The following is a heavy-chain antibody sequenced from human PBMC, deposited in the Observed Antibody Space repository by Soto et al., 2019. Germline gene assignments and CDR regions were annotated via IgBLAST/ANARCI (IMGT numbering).Heavy chain of an antibody. V-gene: IGHV1-69*13. Sequence: ASVKVSCKASGGTFSSYAISWVLQAPGQGLEWMGGIIPIFGTANYAQKFQGRVTITADESTSTAYMELSSLRSEDTAVYYCARDRDSSGWYEREEVYYYYGMDVWGQGTTVTVSS. CDR2: IIPIFGTA. CDR1: GGTFSSYA. D-gene: IGHD6-19*01. J-gene: IGHJ6*02. CDR3: ARDRDSSGWYEREEVYYYYGMDV.